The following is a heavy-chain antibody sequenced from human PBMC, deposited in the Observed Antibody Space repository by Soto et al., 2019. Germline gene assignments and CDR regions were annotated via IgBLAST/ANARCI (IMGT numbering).Heavy chain of an antibody. CDR1: GGSISSGGYY. Sequence: QVQLQESGPGLVKPSQTLSLTCTVSGGSISSGGYYWSWIRQHPGKGLEWIGYIYYSGSTYYNPSLKSRVTMSVDTSNNQFSLKLSSVTAADTAVYYCTRTIVGSREQDSWGQGTLVTVSS. V-gene: IGHV4-31*03. CDR2: IYYSGST. D-gene: IGHD2-21*01. CDR3: TRTIVGSREQDS. J-gene: IGHJ4*02.